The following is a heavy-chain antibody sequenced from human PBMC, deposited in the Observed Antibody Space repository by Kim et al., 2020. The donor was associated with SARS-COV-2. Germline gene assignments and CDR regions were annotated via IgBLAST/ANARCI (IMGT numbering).Heavy chain of an antibody. CDR3: ARDEMVRGVLDY. D-gene: IGHD3-10*01. V-gene: IGHV1-69*01. J-gene: IGHJ4*02. Sequence: DAQKFQGRVTITADESTSTAYVELSSLRSEDTALYYCARDEMVRGVLDYWGPGTLVTVSS.